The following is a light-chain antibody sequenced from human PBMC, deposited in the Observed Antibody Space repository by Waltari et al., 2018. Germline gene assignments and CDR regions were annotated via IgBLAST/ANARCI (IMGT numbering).Light chain of an antibody. J-gene: IGLJ1*01. CDR2: EVT. V-gene: IGLV2-23*02. CDR1: SSDVGNYNL. Sequence: QSGLTQPASVSGSPGQSITISCTGTSSDVGNYNLFSWYQQYPGKAPKLMVYEVTKRTAGVSDRFSGSKSGNTASLTIYGRQSEDEADYYCCSYAGLGIYVFGTGTKVTVL. CDR3: CSYAGLGIYV.